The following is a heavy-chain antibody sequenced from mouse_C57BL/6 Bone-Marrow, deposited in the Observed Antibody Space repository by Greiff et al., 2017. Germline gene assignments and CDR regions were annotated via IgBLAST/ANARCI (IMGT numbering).Heavy chain of an antibody. V-gene: IGHV5-9-2*01. Sequence: EVKVVESGGGLVKPGGSLKLSCAASGFTFSSYAMSWVRQTPEKRLEWVATISDGGSTYYPDTMERRFIISRDNTKKTLYLQMSSLRSEDTALYYCARKTGDYWGQGTTLTVSS. CDR1: GFTFSSYA. J-gene: IGHJ2*01. CDR3: ARKTGDY. CDR2: ISDGGST.